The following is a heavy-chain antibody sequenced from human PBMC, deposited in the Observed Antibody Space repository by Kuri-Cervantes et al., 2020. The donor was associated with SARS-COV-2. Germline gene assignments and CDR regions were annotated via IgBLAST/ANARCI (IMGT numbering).Heavy chain of an antibody. CDR1: GGSISSSSYY. Sequence: SETLSLTCTVSGGSISSSSYYWGWIRQPPGKGLEWIGSIYYSGSTYYNPSLKSRVTISVDTSKNQFSLKLSSVTAADTAVYYCARQLMTTVTRGPYYFDYWGQGTLVTVSS. J-gene: IGHJ4*02. D-gene: IGHD4-17*01. CDR2: IYYSGST. CDR3: ARQLMTTVTRGPYYFDY. V-gene: IGHV4-39*01.